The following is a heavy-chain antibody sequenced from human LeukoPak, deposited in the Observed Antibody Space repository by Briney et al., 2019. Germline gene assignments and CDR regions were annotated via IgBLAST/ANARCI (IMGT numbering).Heavy chain of an antibody. CDR2: INHSGST. V-gene: IGHV4-34*01. CDR1: GGSFSGYY. D-gene: IGHD3-16*01. CDR3: ARGGPLGFDP. Sequence: ASENLSLTCAVYGGSFSGYYWSWIRQPPGKGLEWIGEINHSGSTNYNPSLKSRVTISVDTSKNQFSLKLSSVTAADTAVYYCARGGPLGFDPWGQGTLVTVSS. J-gene: IGHJ5*02.